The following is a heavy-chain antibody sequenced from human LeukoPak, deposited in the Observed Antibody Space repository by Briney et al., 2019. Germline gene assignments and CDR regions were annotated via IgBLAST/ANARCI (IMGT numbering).Heavy chain of an antibody. J-gene: IGHJ6*02. Sequence: SETLSLTCTVSGGSISGSSYYWGWIRQPPGKGLEWIGSIYYSGSTYYNPSLKSRVTISVDRSKNQFSLKLSSVTAADTAVYYCARARITIFGVARGGMDVWGQGTTVTVSS. V-gene: IGHV4-39*07. CDR3: ARARITIFGVARGGMDV. D-gene: IGHD3-3*01. CDR2: IYYSGST. CDR1: GGSISGSSYY.